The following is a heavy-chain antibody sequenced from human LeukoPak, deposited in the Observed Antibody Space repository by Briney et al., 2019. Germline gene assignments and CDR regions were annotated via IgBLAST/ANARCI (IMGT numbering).Heavy chain of an antibody. D-gene: IGHD3-22*01. CDR1: GFTFDDYA. CDR3: AKGVPYDSKGWFDP. J-gene: IGHJ5*02. Sequence: PGGSLRLSCAASGFTFDDYAMHWVRQAPGKGLEWVSGISWNRGSIGYADSVKGRFTISRDNAKNSLYLQMNSLRAEDTALYYCAKGVPYDSKGWFDPWSQGTLVTVSS. V-gene: IGHV3-9*01. CDR2: ISWNRGSI.